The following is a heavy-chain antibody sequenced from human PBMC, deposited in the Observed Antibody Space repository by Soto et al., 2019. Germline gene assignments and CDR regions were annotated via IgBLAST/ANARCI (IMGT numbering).Heavy chain of an antibody. J-gene: IGHJ6*04. CDR1: GDSVSSNSAA. V-gene: IGHV6-1*01. Sequence: SQTLSLTCAISGDSVSSNSAAWNWIRQSPSRGLEWLGRTYYRSKWYNDYAVSVKSRITINPDTSKNQFSLQLNSVTPEDTAVYYCARDRDVVVPAAKNYYYGMDVWGKGTTVTVSS. CDR2: TYYRSKWYN. D-gene: IGHD2-2*01. CDR3: ARDRDVVVPAAKNYYYGMDV.